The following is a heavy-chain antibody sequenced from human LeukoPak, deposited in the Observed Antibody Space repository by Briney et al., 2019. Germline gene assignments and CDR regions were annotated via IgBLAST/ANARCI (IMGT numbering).Heavy chain of an antibody. D-gene: IGHD1/OR15-1a*01. J-gene: IGHJ4*02. CDR1: GFAFSSFW. Sequence: GGSLRLSCAASGFAFSSFWMHWVRQVPGKGLVWVSTISSDGSSTYYADSVKGRFTFSRDNARNTLYLQMNSLRAEDTAVYYCAKYGVTGTRGIDYWSQGTLVTVSS. V-gene: IGHV3-74*01. CDR3: AKYGVTGTRGIDY. CDR2: ISSDGSST.